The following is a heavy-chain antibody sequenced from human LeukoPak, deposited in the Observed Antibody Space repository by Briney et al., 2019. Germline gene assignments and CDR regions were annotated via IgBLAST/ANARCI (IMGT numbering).Heavy chain of an antibody. D-gene: IGHD4-23*01. Sequence: QPGGSLRLSCAASGFTFSSYAMHWVRQAPGKGLEWVAVISYDGSNKYYADSVKGRFTISRDNSKNTLYLQMNSLRAEDTAVYYCAKVGRAVDRYYFDYWGQGTLVTVSS. CDR1: GFTFSSYA. J-gene: IGHJ4*02. CDR2: ISYDGSNK. CDR3: AKVGRAVDRYYFDY. V-gene: IGHV3-30*04.